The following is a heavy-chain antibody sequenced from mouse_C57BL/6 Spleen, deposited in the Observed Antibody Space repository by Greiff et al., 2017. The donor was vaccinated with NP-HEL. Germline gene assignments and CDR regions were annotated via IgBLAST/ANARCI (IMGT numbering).Heavy chain of an antibody. Sequence: DVMLVESGGGLVQPGGSLSLSCAASGFTFTDYYMSWVRQPPGKALEWLGFIRNKANGYTTEYSASVKGRFTISRDNSQSILYLQMNALRAEDSATYYCARLDLLSGDYAMDYWGQGTSVTVSS. V-gene: IGHV7-3*01. CDR2: IRNKANGYTT. CDR3: ARLDLLSGDYAMDY. CDR1: GFTFTDYY. J-gene: IGHJ4*01. D-gene: IGHD2-1*01.